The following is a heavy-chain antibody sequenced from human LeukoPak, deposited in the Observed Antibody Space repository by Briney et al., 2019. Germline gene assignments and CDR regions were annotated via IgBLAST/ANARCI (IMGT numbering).Heavy chain of an antibody. CDR2: IEQDGTEK. CDR1: GFTFSSYW. Sequence: GGSLRLSCAASGFTFSSYWMGWVRQPPGKGLEWVANIEQDGTEKYYVDSVKGRFTIARDNAKNSLYLQMNSLRAEDTAVFYCARMIMGAVDYWGQGTLVTVSS. D-gene: IGHD1-26*01. J-gene: IGHJ4*02. CDR3: ARMIMGAVDY. V-gene: IGHV3-7*01.